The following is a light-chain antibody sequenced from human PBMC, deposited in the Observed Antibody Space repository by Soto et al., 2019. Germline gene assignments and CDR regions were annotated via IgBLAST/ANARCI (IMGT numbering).Light chain of an antibody. CDR2: ATS. CDR3: QQTFTTPCS. J-gene: IGKJ2*04. CDR1: QSIIRY. V-gene: IGKV1-39*01. Sequence: DIQMTQSPSSLSASVGDSVTITCRARQSIIRYLNWYQQKPGKAPKLLLYATSSLQSGVTSRFSVSGSGTDFTLTISTLQPEDFATYDCQQTFTTPCSFGQGTKLETK.